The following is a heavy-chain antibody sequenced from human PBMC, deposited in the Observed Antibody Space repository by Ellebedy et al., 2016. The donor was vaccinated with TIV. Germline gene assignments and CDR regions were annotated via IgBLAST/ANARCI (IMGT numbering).Heavy chain of an antibody. CDR3: ARDGGWGTPFDY. V-gene: IGHV3-74*01. CDR1: GFTLSSYW. D-gene: IGHD3-16*01. J-gene: IGHJ4*02. Sequence: PGGSLRLSCAGSGFTLSSYWIHWVRQAPGKGLVWVSRITADGSDTAYADSVRGRFNISRDNDKNTVYLQMNSLRPEDTAVYYCARDGGWGTPFDYWGQGTLVTVSS. CDR2: ITADGSDT.